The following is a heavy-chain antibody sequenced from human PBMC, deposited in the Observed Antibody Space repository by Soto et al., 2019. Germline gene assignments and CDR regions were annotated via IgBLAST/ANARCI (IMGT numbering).Heavy chain of an antibody. J-gene: IGHJ4*02. CDR3: ARMPRRDGYNYAY. D-gene: IGHD5-12*01. CDR1: GGSFSGYY. V-gene: IGHV4-34*01. CDR2: INHSGST. Sequence: QVQLQQWGAGLLKPSETLSLTCAVYGGSFSGYYWSWIRQPPGKGLEWIGEINHSGSTNYNPSLKSRVTISVDTSKNQFSLKLSSVTAADTAVYYCARMPRRDGYNYAYWGQGTLVTVSS.